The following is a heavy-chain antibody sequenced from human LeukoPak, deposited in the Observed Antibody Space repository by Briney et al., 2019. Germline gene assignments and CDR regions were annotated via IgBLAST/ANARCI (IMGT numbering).Heavy chain of an antibody. J-gene: IGHJ4*02. CDR3: ARVTGYEGEAVDY. CDR1: GYTFTSYA. D-gene: IGHD6-13*01. CDR2: INAGNGNT. Sequence: GASVTVSCTASGYTFTSYAMHWVRQAPGQRLEWMGWINAGNGNTKYSQKFQGRVTITRDTSASTAYMELSSLRSEDTAVYYCARVTGYEGEAVDYWGQGTLVTVSS. V-gene: IGHV1-3*01.